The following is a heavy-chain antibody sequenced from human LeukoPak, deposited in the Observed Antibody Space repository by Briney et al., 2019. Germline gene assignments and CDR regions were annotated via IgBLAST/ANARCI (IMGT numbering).Heavy chain of an antibody. V-gene: IGHV3-53*01. Sequence: GGSLRLSCVVSGSIASSNYMSWVRQAPGKGLEWISLIYSGGTTYYADSVMGRFTISRDNSKTTLFLQMNSLKAEDTAVYYCATGGRSGVALEQWGQGTLVTVSS. J-gene: IGHJ4*02. D-gene: IGHD1/OR15-1a*01. CDR1: GSIASSNY. CDR2: IYSGGTT. CDR3: ATGGRSGVALEQ.